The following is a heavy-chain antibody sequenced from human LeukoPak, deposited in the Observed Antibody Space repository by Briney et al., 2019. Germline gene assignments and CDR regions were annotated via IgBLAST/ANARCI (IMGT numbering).Heavy chain of an antibody. J-gene: IGHJ5*02. CDR3: ARQVAVPASTNWFDP. CDR2: IYPGDSDT. Sequence: GESLKISCKGSGYSFTSYWIGWVRQMPGKGLEWMGIIYPGDSDTRYSPSFQGQVTISADKSISTAYLQWSSLKASDTAMYYCARQVAVPASTNWFDPWGQGILVTVSS. V-gene: IGHV5-51*01. CDR1: GYSFTSYW. D-gene: IGHD6-19*01.